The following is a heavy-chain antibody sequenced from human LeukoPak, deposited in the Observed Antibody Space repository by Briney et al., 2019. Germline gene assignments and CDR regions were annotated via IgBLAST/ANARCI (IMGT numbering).Heavy chain of an antibody. D-gene: IGHD3-9*01. Sequence: GGSLRLSCAASGFTFSSYAMSWVRQAPGKGLEWVSAISGSGGSTYYADSVKGRFTISRDNSKNTLYLQMNSLRAEDTAVYYCAKVMRFDWTPYYFDYWGQGTLVTVSS. CDR1: GFTFSSYA. CDR3: AKVMRFDWTPYYFDY. V-gene: IGHV3-23*01. CDR2: ISGSGGST. J-gene: IGHJ4*02.